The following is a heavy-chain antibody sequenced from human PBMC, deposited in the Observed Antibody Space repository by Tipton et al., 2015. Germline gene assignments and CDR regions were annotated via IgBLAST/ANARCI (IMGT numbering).Heavy chain of an antibody. Sequence: TLSLTCAVYAYSITSDYSWGWIRQPPGKGLEWIGSISHSGNTYYNPSLKSRVTISVDTSKNQFSLRGRSVTAADTAVYYCACQDYDILTRDYQTVDYWGQGTLVTVSS. V-gene: IGHV4-38-2*01. D-gene: IGHD3-9*01. CDR3: ACQDYDILTRDYQTVDY. CDR1: AYSITSDYS. CDR2: ISHSGNT. J-gene: IGHJ4*02.